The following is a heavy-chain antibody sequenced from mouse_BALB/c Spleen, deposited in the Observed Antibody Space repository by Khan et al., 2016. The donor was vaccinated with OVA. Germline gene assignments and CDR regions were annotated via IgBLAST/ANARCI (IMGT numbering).Heavy chain of an antibody. Sequence: VQLKQSGGDLVKPGGFLKLSCAASGFTFSTYGMSWVRQAPDKRLEWVATVSTGGSYTYYPDSVKGRFTISRDNAKNTLYLQMSGLRSEDTAMFYCTRLAYYYDSEGFAYWGQGTLVTVSA. CDR3: TRLAYYYDSEGFAY. D-gene: IGHD1-1*01. J-gene: IGHJ3*01. CDR1: GFTFSTYG. CDR2: VSTGGSYT. V-gene: IGHV5-6*01.